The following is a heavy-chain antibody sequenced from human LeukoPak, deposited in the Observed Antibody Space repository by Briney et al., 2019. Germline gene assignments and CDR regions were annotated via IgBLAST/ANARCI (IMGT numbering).Heavy chain of an antibody. J-gene: IGHJ6*02. CDR1: GGSFSRNA. D-gene: IGHD2-2*02. CDR3: ARKQGVGVPVAIEASYSYEMDV. Sequence: ASVKVSCKASGGSFSRNAISWVRQAPGQGLEWMGRFIPMVGVATYAQKFQGRVTITEDRSTSTAYMELSSLTSEDTAVYYCARKQGVGVPVAIEASYSYEMDVWGQGPAASASS. V-gene: IGHV1-69*04. CDR2: FIPMVGVA.